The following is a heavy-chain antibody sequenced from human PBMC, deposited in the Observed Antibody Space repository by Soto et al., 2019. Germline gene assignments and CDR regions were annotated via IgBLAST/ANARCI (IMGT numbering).Heavy chain of an antibody. Sequence: GGSLRLSCAAYGLTFSTYGMHCVRQAPDKGLEWVALISHSGGSTYYADSVKGRFTISRDNSKNTLYLQMDSLRSEDTAVYYCARDRGCPSVSCPNNWLDFWCQGPLVTVSS. V-gene: IGHV3-30*05. J-gene: IGHJ5*01. CDR2: ISHSGGST. CDR3: ARDRGCPSVSCPNNWLDF. D-gene: IGHD2-8*01. CDR1: GLTFSTYG.